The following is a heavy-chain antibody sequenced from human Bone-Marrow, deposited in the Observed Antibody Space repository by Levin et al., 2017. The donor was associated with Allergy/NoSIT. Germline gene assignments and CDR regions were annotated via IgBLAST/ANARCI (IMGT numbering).Heavy chain of an antibody. CDR1: GFTFNNYA. Sequence: GESLKISCAGSGFTFNNYAISWVRQAPGKGLEWVSAITGGGGSAYSADSVKGRFTISRDNSMNTVYLQMNSLRAEDTAVYYCAKDADYGGNYRHYLDYWGQGTLVTVSS. CDR3: AKDADYGGNYRHYLDY. J-gene: IGHJ4*02. CDR2: ITGGGGSA. V-gene: IGHV3-23*01. D-gene: IGHD4-23*01.